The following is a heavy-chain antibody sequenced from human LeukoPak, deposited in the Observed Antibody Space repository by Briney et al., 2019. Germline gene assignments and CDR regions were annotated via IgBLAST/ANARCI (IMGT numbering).Heavy chain of an antibody. V-gene: IGHV1-46*01. CDR2: INPSGDNT. CDR3: AREPTYYDILTGYLGWFDP. D-gene: IGHD3-9*01. CDR1: GYTFTSYG. J-gene: IGHJ5*02. Sequence: ASVKVSCKASGYTFTSYGISWVRQAPGQGLEWIGIINPSGDNTWYAQKFQGRVTMTRDMATSTDYLEVSRLRSDDTAVYYCAREPTYYDILTGYLGWFDPWGQGTLVTVSS.